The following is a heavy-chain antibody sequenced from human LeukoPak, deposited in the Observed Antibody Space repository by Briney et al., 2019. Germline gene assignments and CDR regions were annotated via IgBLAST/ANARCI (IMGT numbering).Heavy chain of an antibody. V-gene: IGHV4-4*02. CDR2: IYHSGST. CDR1: GGSISSSNW. CDR3: ARGEANHDYGVGLRLDY. Sequence: SETLSLTCAVSGGSISSSNWWSWVRQPPGKGLEWIGEIYHSGSTNYNPSLKSRVTISVDKSKNQFSLKLSSVTAADTAVYYCARGEANHDYGVGLRLDYWGQGTLVTVSS. D-gene: IGHD4-17*01. J-gene: IGHJ4*02.